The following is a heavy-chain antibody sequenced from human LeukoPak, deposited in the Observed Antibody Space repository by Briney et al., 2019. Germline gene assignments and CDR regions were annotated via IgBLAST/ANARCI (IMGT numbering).Heavy chain of an antibody. J-gene: IGHJ4*02. CDR1: GGSISSYY. CDR3: ARGALISYSYGPFDY. V-gene: IGHV4-59*01. Sequence: PSETLSLTCTVSGGSISSYYWSWIRQPPGKGLEWIGYIYYTGSTNYNPSLKSRVTISVDTSKNQFSLKLSSVTAADTAVYYCARGALISYSYGPFDYWGPGTLVTVSS. D-gene: IGHD5-18*01. CDR2: IYYTGST.